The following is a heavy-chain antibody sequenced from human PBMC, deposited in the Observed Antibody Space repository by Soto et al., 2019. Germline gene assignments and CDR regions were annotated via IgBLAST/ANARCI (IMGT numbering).Heavy chain of an antibody. CDR2: ISISSSDR. CDR1: GFTLRTYT. V-gene: IGHV3-21*06. Sequence: GGSLRLSCAAFGFTLRTYTMNWVRQAPGKGLEWVSSISISSSDRYYADSVRGRFTISRDNAKNALYLQMNSLRADDTAVYFCVRGMNPLFGGQGTLVTVSS. J-gene: IGHJ4*01. CDR3: VRGMNPLF.